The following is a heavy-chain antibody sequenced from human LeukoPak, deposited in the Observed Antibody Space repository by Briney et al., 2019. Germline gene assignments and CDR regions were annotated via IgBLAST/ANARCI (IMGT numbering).Heavy chain of an antibody. J-gene: IGHJ4*02. CDR2: IYYSGST. Sequence: SETLSLTCTVSGGSISSYYWSWIRQPPGKGLEWIGYIYYSGSTNYNPSLKSRVTISVDTSKNQFSLKLSSVTAADTAVYYCARTYYFDYWGQGTLVTVSS. CDR3: ARTYYFDY. V-gene: IGHV4-59*12. CDR1: GGSISSYY.